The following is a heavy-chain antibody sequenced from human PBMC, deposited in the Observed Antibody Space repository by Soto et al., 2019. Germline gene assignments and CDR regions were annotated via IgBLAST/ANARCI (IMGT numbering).Heavy chain of an antibody. D-gene: IGHD5-12*01. CDR1: GGSISSYY. CDR3: ARTINIVATIGVAFDI. Sequence: SETLSLTCTVSGGSISSYYWSWIRQPPGKGLEWIGYIYYSGSTNYNPSLKSRVTISVDTSKNQFSLKLSSVTAADTAVYYCARTINIVATIGVAFDIWGQGTMVTV. CDR2: IYYSGST. J-gene: IGHJ3*02. V-gene: IGHV4-59*12.